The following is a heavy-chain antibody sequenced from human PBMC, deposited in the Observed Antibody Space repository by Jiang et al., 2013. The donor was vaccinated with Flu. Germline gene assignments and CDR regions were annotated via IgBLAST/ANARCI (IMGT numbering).Heavy chain of an antibody. V-gene: IGHV3-23*01. CDR2: GGADTT. J-gene: IGHJ5*02. D-gene: IGHD3-16*01. CDR3: ARDGVPFNNNYDWFDP. Sequence: GGADTTFYADSVKGRFTISRDDSKSTVYLQMNDLRADDTAIYYCARDGVPFNNNYDWFDPWGQGTLVAVSS.